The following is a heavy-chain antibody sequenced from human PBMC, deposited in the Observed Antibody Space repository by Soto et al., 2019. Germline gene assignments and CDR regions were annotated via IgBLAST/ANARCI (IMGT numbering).Heavy chain of an antibody. V-gene: IGHV3-23*01. Sequence: GGSLRLSCAASGFTFSSYAMTWVRQAPGKGLEWVSVVSAGGSSTHYADSVKGRFTVTRDTSRNTLYLQMDSLRAEDTAVYYCAKGGLFLEWLLCDDWGQGTLVTVSS. J-gene: IGHJ4*02. D-gene: IGHD3-3*01. CDR1: GFTFSSYA. CDR3: AKGGLFLEWLLCDD. CDR2: VSAGGSST.